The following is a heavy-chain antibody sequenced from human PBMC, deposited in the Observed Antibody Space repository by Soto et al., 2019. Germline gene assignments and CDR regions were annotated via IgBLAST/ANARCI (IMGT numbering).Heavy chain of an antibody. J-gene: IGHJ6*02. D-gene: IGHD1-20*01. CDR1: GFSISSYY. CDR2: IYYSGIT. Sequence: SETLSLTCTFSGFSISSYYWSWIRQPPGKGLEWIGYIYYSGITNYNPSLKSRVTISVDTSKNQFSLKLSSVTAADTAVYYCARYKSNYYYGMDVWGQGTTVTVSS. V-gene: IGHV4-59*01. CDR3: ARYKSNYYYGMDV.